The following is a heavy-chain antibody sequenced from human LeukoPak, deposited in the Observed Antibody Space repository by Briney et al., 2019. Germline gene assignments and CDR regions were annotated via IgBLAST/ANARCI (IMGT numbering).Heavy chain of an antibody. CDR2: INHSGST. V-gene: IGHV4-34*01. CDR3: ARGHYYVKQYYFDY. J-gene: IGHJ4*02. CDR1: GGSFSGYY. Sequence: KPSETLSLTCAVYGGSFSGYYWSWIRQPPGKGLEWIGEINHSGSTNYNPSLKSQVTISVDTSKNQFSLKLSSVTAADTAVYYCARGHYYVKQYYFDYWGQGTLVTVSS. D-gene: IGHD3-10*02.